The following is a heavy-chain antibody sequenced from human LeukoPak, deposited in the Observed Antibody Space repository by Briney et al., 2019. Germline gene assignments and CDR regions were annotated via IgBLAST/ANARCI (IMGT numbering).Heavy chain of an antibody. Sequence: PSETLSLTCTVSDGPIRSHYWTWIRQSPLKGLEWIGYIYYSGSTNYNPSLKSRVTISVDTSKNQFSLKLSSVTAADTAVYFCARRGSSTGWSFDYWGLGSLVTVSS. J-gene: IGHJ4*02. D-gene: IGHD6-19*01. CDR3: ARRGSSTGWSFDY. CDR1: DGPIRSHY. CDR2: IYYSGST. V-gene: IGHV4-59*08.